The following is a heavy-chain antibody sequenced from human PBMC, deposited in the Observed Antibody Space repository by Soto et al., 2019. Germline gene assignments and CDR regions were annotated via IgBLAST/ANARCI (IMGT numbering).Heavy chain of an antibody. Sequence: SENLSIPLTLYDESLKRNTISWSCISQTPRKGLESIAKIYYDGSTYYNPSLKSRVTISVDTSKNQFSLNLYSVTTADTAMYYCARLPWADYGGIFVPWGQG. CDR2: IYYDGST. CDR3: ARLPWADYGGIFVP. CDR1: DESLKRNTIS. D-gene: IGHD4-17*01. V-gene: IGHV4-39*07. J-gene: IGHJ5*02.